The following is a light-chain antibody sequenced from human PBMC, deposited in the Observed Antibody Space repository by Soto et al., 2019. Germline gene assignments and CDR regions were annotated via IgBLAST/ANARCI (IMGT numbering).Light chain of an antibody. CDR3: QQYGSSPWT. J-gene: IGKJ1*01. CDR2: GAS. CDR1: QSVSSSY. V-gene: IGKV3-20*01. Sequence: EIVLTESPGTLSLYPGVRGTLACSASQSVSSSYLAWYQQKPGQAPRLLIYGASSRATGIPDRFSGSGSGTDFTLTISRLEPEDFAVYYCQQYGSSPWTFGQGTKVDIK.